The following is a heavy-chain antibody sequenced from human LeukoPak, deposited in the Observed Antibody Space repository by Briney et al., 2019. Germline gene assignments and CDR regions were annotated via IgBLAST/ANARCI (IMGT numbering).Heavy chain of an antibody. CDR3: GSGAVPAAIGPAFHM. D-gene: IGHD2-2*01. CDR1: GGTFSSYA. V-gene: IGHV1-69*13. J-gene: IGHJ3*02. CDR2: IIPIFGTV. Sequence: SVKVSCKASGGTFSSYAISWVRQAPGQGLEWMGGIIPIFGTVNYAQKFQGRVTITADESTSTAYMELSSLRAEDTAVYYGGSGAVPAAIGPAFHMWGEGTMVTVSS.